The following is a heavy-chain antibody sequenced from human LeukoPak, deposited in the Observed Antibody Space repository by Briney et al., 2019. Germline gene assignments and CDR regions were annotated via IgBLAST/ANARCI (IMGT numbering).Heavy chain of an antibody. D-gene: IGHD2-2*01. Sequence: GGSLRLSCAASGFTFSDHYMDWVRQAPGKGLEWVGRPRNKANSYTTEYAASVKGRFTISRDDSKNSLYLQMNSLKAEDTAVYYCVREYQLLGYYYYYMDVWGKGTTVTVSS. V-gene: IGHV3-72*01. CDR3: VREYQLLGYYYYYMDV. CDR1: GFTFSDHY. CDR2: PRNKANSYTT. J-gene: IGHJ6*03.